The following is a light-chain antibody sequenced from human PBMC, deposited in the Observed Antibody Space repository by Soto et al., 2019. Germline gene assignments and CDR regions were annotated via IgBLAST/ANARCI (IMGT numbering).Light chain of an antibody. Sequence: DIQMTQSPSSLSTSVGDKVTITCPASQSISKYLNWYQQKPGKAPKLLISVASSLQSEVPSRFSGDGSETDFTLSISSLQPEDSATYYCQQSFTTPFTFGPGTKVDVK. J-gene: IGKJ3*01. CDR2: VAS. CDR1: QSISKY. V-gene: IGKV1-39*01. CDR3: QQSFTTPFT.